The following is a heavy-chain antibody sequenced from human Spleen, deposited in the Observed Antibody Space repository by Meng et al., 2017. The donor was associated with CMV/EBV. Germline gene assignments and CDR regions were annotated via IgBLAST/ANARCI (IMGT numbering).Heavy chain of an antibody. CDR2: LYSGGST. Sequence: GESLKISCAASGFSFNNYGMHWVRQAPGKGLEWVSVLYSGGSTYYADSVKGRFTISRDNSKNTLYLQMNSLTAEDTAVYYCASSIAAIGMFAAYYFDYWGQGTLVTVSS. CDR3: ASSIAAIGMFAAYYFDY. D-gene: IGHD6-13*01. J-gene: IGHJ4*02. V-gene: IGHV3-NL1*01. CDR1: GFSFNNYG.